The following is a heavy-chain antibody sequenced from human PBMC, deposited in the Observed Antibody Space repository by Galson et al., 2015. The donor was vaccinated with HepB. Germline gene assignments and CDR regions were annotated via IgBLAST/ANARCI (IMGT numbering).Heavy chain of an antibody. V-gene: IGHV3-23*01. D-gene: IGHD6-13*01. CDR2: ISGSGGST. J-gene: IGHJ1*01. CDR1: GFTFSSYA. Sequence: SLRLSCAASGFTFSSYAMSWVRQAPGKGLEWVSAISGSGGSTYYADSVKGRFTISRDNSKNTLYLQMNSLRAEDTAVYYCAKGGSSWYLKEYFQHWGQGTLVTVSS. CDR3: AKGGSSWYLKEYFQH.